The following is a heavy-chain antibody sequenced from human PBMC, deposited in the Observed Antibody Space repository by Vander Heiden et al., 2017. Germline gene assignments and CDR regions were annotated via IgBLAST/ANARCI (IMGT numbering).Heavy chain of an antibody. CDR3: ARDIVVVPAAIPSGYYYYGMDV. V-gene: IGHV6-1*01. J-gene: IGHJ6*02. D-gene: IGHD2-2*02. Sequence: QVQLQQSGPGLVKPSQTLSLTCSISGDSVSSNSAAWNCIRLSPSRGLEWLGRTYYRSKWYNDYAISVKSRITINPDTSKNQFSLQLNSVTPEDTAVYYCARDIVVVPAAIPSGYYYYGMDVWGQGTTVTVSS. CDR1: GDSVSSNSAA. CDR2: TYYRSKWYN.